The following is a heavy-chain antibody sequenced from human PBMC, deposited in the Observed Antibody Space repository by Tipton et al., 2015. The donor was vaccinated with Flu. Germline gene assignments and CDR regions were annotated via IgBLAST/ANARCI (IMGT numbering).Heavy chain of an antibody. CDR1: GFTFVDYP. V-gene: IGHV3-9*01. Sequence: QLVQSGGGLVQPGGSLRLSCAASGFTFVDYPMFWVRQAPGKGLEWVSSINWNGISVGYAASVKGRFTIYRDNTKNSLYLQMDGLKTEDPALYYCAKDMRDSSSLDYYYYSGMAVWGQGTTVTVSS. D-gene: IGHD3-22*01. CDR2: INWNGISV. J-gene: IGHJ6*02. CDR3: AKDMRDSSSLDYYYYSGMAV.